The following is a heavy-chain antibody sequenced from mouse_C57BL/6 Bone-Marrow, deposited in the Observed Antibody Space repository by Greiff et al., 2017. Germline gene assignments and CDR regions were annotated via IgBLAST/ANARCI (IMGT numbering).Heavy chain of an antibody. CDR3: ARRVGRSWYIDV. J-gene: IGHJ1*03. CDR1: GYTFTTYP. D-gene: IGHD1-3*01. V-gene: IGHV1-47*01. Sequence: QVQLQQSGAELVKPGASVKMSCKASGYTFTTYPIEWMKQNHGNSLEWIGNFHPYNDDTKYNEKFKGKAPLTVEKSSSTVYLELSRLTSADSAVYYCARRVGRSWYIDVWGTGTTVTVSS. CDR2: FHPYNDDT.